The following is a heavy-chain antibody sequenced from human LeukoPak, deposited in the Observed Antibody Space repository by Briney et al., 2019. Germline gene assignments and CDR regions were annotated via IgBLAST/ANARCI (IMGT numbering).Heavy chain of an antibody. Sequence: PGGSLRLPCAASGFTFSSYAMHWVRQAPGKGLEWVAVISYDGSNKYYADSVKGRFTISRDNSKNTLYLQMNSLRAEDTAVYYCARETLKDDYWGQGTLVTVSS. CDR3: ARETLKDDY. CDR2: ISYDGSNK. V-gene: IGHV3-30-3*01. J-gene: IGHJ4*02. CDR1: GFTFSSYA.